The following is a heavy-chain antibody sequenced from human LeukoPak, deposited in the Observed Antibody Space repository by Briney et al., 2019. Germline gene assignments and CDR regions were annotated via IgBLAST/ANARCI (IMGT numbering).Heavy chain of an antibody. CDR1: GGSISSSSYY. Sequence: SSETLSLTCTVSGGSISSSSYYWGWIRQPPGKGLEWIGSIYYSGSMYYNPSLKSRVTISVDTSRNQFSLKLSSVTAADTAVYYCSRHPVYYYDSTAYTADAFDIWGQGTMVTVSS. CDR3: SRHPVYYYDSTAYTADAFDI. V-gene: IGHV4-39*01. D-gene: IGHD3-22*01. J-gene: IGHJ3*02. CDR2: IYYSGSM.